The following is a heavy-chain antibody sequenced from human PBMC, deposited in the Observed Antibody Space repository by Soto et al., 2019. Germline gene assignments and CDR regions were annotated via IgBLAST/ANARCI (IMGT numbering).Heavy chain of an antibody. CDR3: ARQMVNSGRYYGSWFDP. CDR2: IIPIFNTA. D-gene: IGHD6-19*01. Sequence: QEQLVQSGAEVKKPGSSVKVSCKVSGGTFSTYAISWVRQAPGQGLEWMGGIIPIFNTAKYAQKFQGRVTITADKSTSTAHKDLSSLRSEDTAVYYCARQMVNSGRYYGSWFDPWGQGTLVTVSS. V-gene: IGHV1-69*06. CDR1: GGTFSTYA. J-gene: IGHJ5*02.